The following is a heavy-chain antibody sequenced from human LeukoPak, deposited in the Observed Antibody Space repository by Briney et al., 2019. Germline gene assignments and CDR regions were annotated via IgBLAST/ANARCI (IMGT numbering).Heavy chain of an antibody. CDR3: ARAGDSSGYYYFNGYFQH. CDR2: IIPIFGTA. D-gene: IGHD3-22*01. Sequence: SVKVSCKASGGTFSSYAISWVRQAPGQGLEWMGGIIPIFGTANYAQKFQGRVTITADESTSTAYMELSSLRSEDTAVYYCARAGDSSGYYYFNGYFQHWGQGTLVTVSS. CDR1: GGTFSSYA. V-gene: IGHV1-69*13. J-gene: IGHJ1*01.